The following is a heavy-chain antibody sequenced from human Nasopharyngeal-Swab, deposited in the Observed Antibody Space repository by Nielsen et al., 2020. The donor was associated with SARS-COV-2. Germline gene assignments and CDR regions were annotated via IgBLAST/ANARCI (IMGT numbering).Heavy chain of an antibody. CDR2: IYYSGST. V-gene: IGHV4-59*01. D-gene: IGHD6-19*01. CDR3: ARVAYSSGWYPGDWFDP. J-gene: IGHJ5*02. CDR1: GGSNSSYY. Sequence: SETLSLTCTVSGGSNSSYYWSWIRQPPGKGLEWIGYIYYSGSTNYNPSLKSRVTISVDTSKNQFSLKLSSVTAADTAVYYCARVAYSSGWYPGDWFDPWGQGTLVTVSS.